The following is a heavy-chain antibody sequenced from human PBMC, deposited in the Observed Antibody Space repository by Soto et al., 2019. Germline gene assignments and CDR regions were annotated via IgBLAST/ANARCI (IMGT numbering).Heavy chain of an antibody. CDR2: IYYSGST. D-gene: IGHD6-6*01. CDR1: GGSISSGDYY. V-gene: IGHV4-30-4*01. CDR3: ARERPDGARLDP. J-gene: IGHJ5*02. Sequence: QVQLQESGPGLVKPSQTLSLTCTVSGGSISSGDYYWSWIRQPPGKGLEWIGYIYYSGSTFYNPSLQSRFTISVDTSKNQFSLKLSSVPAADTAVYYCARERPDGARLDPWGQGTLVTVSS.